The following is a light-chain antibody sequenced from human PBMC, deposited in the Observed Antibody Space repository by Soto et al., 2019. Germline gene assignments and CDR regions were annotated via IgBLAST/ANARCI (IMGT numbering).Light chain of an antibody. CDR3: TSYTSSSTNYV. V-gene: IGLV2-14*01. CDR1: SSDIGGYNY. Sequence: QSALTQPASVSGSPGQSITISCTGTSSDIGGYNYVSWYQQQPGKAPKLMIYEVSNRPSGVSNRFSGSKSGNTASLTISGLQAEDEADYYCTSYTSSSTNYVFGTGTKLTVL. CDR2: EVS. J-gene: IGLJ1*01.